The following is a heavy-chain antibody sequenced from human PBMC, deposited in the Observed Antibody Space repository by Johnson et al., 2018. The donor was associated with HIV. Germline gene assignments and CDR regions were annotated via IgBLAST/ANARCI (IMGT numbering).Heavy chain of an antibody. CDR2: ISWNSGSI. Sequence: QLVESGGGLVQPGRSLRLSCAASGFTFDDYAMHWVRQDPGKGLEWVSGISWNSGSIGYADSVKGRFTISRDNSKNTLYLQMTSLRAEDTAVYYCARERGYSSVLWKLSEDAFDIWGQGTMVTVSS. J-gene: IGHJ3*02. CDR1: GFTFDDYA. CDR3: ARERGYSSVLWKLSEDAFDI. V-gene: IGHV3-9*01. D-gene: IGHD6-19*01.